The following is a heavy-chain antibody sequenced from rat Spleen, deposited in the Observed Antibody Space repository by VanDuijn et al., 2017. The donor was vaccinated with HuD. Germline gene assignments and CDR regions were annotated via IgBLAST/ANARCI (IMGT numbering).Heavy chain of an antibody. V-gene: IGHV2-32*01. CDR2: IWTGGNT. Sequence: VQLVESGGGLVQPGRSLKLSCAVSGFTFSNFDMAWVRQPPGKGLEWMGVIWTGGNTAYNSLLKSRLSISRDTSKSQVFLKMNSLQTEDTATYYCARDAYWAYYFDYWGQGVMVTVSS. CDR3: ARDAYWAYYFDY. J-gene: IGHJ2*01. CDR1: GFTFSNFD. D-gene: IGHD4-2*01.